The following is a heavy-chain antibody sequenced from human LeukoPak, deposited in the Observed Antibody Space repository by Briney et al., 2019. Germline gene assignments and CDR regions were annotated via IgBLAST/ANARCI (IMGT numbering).Heavy chain of an antibody. CDR3: ARGKFRTSLIHY. D-gene: IGHD2-2*01. V-gene: IGHV4-34*01. CDR2: INHRGST. J-gene: IGHJ4*02. CDR1: GGSFSGYY. Sequence: SETLSLTCAVYGGSFSGYYWSWIRQPPGKGLEWMGEINHRGSTNYNPSLKSRVTISVDTSKNQFSLKLSSVTAADTAVYYFARGKFRTSLIHYWGQGTLVTVSS.